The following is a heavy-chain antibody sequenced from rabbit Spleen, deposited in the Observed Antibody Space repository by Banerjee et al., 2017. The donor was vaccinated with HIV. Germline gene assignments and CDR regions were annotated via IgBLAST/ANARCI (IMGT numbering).Heavy chain of an antibody. D-gene: IGHD8-1*01. Sequence: QEQLEVSGGDLVKPGASLTLTCTASGFSFSSSDYMCLVREAPGKGLEWIACIDTGSSGFTYFANWAKGRFTISKTSSTTVTLQMTSLTAADTATYFCARDAGTSFSTYGMDLWGPGTLVTVS. CDR3: ARDAGTSFSTYGMDL. CDR1: GFSFSSSDY. V-gene: IGHV1S45*01. CDR2: IDTGSSGFT. J-gene: IGHJ6*01.